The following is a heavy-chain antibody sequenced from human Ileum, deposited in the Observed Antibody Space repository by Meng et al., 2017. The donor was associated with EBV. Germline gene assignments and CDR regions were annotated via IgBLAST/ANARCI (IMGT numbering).Heavy chain of an antibody. J-gene: IGHJ4*02. D-gene: IGHD6-13*01. CDR1: GFTFSNYY. CDR3: VYSSSFH. V-gene: IGHV3-11*01. CDR2: ISSTGSTT. Sequence: VRLLASGGGLVKPGGSLRLSCAASGFTFSNYYMNWIRQAPGKGLEWVSFISSTGSTTYYADSVKGRFTVSRDNAKNSLFLQMHSLRAEDTAVYYCVYSSSFHWGQGTLVTVSS.